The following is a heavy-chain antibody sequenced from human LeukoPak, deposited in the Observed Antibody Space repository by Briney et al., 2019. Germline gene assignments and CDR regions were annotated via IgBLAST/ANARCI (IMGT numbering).Heavy chain of an antibody. D-gene: IGHD3-22*01. V-gene: IGHV3-9*01. CDR2: ISWNSGSI. Sequence: GGSLRLSCAASGFTFDDYAMHWVRQAPGKGLEWVSGISWNSGSIGYADSVKGRFTISRDNAKNSLYLQMNSLRAEDTALYYCAKGLPYYYDSSGYSDFDYWGQGTLVTVSS. CDR3: AKGLPYYYDSSGYSDFDY. J-gene: IGHJ4*02. CDR1: GFTFDDYA.